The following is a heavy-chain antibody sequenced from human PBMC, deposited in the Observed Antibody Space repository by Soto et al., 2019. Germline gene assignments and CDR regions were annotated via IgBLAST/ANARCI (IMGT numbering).Heavy chain of an antibody. V-gene: IGHV3-23*01. J-gene: IGHJ4*02. CDR1: GFTFSSYA. D-gene: IGHD6-19*01. CDR3: AKDRRSAVAGPYFDY. Sequence: GGSLRLACAASGFTFSSYAMSWVRQAPGKGLEWVSAISVSGGSTYYADSVKGRFTISRDNSKNTLYLQMNSLRAEDTAVYYCAKDRRSAVAGPYFDYWGQGTLVTVSS. CDR2: ISVSGGST.